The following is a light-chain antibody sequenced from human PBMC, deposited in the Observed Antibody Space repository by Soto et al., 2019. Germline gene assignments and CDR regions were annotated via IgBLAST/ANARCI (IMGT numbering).Light chain of an antibody. V-gene: IGKV1-5*01. CDR3: QQYNSYWT. CDR1: QSISSW. J-gene: IGKJ1*01. CDR2: DAS. Sequence: DIQLTQPPSFLSASVGNRVTITGRASQSISSWLAWYQQKPGKAPQLLIYDASSSESGVPSRLSGSGSGTEFTLTIRSLQPDDFATYYCQQYNSYWTFGQGTKVDIK.